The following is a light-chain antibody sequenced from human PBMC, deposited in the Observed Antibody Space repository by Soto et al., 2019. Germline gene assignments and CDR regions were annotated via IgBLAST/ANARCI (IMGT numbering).Light chain of an antibody. CDR3: QSYEGSLNAYV. CDR1: SSNIGAGYD. CDR2: GNS. Sequence: QSALTQPPSVSGAPGQRVTMSCTGSSSNIGAGYDVHWYQQLPGTAPKLLIYGNSNRPSGVPDRFSGSKSGTSASLAITGLQAEEEADYYCQSYEGSLNAYVFGTGTKVTVL. V-gene: IGLV1-40*01. J-gene: IGLJ1*01.